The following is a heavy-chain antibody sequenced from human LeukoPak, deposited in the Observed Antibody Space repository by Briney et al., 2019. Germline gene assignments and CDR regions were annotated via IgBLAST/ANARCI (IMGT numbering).Heavy chain of an antibody. Sequence: PGGSLRLSCAASGFTFSSYSMNWIRQAPGKALEWVSSISGSGEFIYYGDSVKGRVTISRDNGKNSLYLQMNSVRPEDMAVYYCARDDSHGYHFFDSWGRGTLVTVSS. CDR3: ARDDSHGYHFFDS. V-gene: IGHV3-21*01. J-gene: IGHJ4*02. CDR1: GFTFSSYS. CDR2: ISGSGEFI. D-gene: IGHD3-22*01.